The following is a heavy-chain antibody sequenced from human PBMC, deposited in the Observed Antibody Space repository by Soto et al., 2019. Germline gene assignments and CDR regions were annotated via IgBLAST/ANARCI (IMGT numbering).Heavy chain of an antibody. CDR1: GFTFSSYW. J-gene: IGHJ6*02. CDR3: ARQLVQPYYYYGMDV. Sequence: GGFLRLSCAASGFTFSSYWMHWVRQAPGKGLVWVSRINSDGSSTSYADSVKGRFTISRDNAKNTLYLQMNSLRAEDTAVYYCARQLVQPYYYYGMDVWGQGTTVTVSS. V-gene: IGHV3-74*01. D-gene: IGHD6-6*01. CDR2: INSDGSST.